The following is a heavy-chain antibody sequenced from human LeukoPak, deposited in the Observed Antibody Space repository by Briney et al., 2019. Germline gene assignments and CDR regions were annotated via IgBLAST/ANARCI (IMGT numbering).Heavy chain of an antibody. D-gene: IGHD6-19*01. J-gene: IGHJ4*02. CDR2: IYYTGST. CDR3: ARGVVRGGWYHLFDY. V-gene: IGHV4-59*01. CDR1: GGSISTYY. Sequence: SETLSLTCTVSGGSISTYYWSWIRQPPGKGLEWIGYIYYTGSTSYNPSLKSRVTMSLDASKNQFSLELNSVTPADTAVYYCARGVVRGGWYHLFDYWGQGTLVTVSS.